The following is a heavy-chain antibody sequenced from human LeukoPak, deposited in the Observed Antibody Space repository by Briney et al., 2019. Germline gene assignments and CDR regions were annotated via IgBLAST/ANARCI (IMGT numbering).Heavy chain of an antibody. CDR3: ARRKGYYDTSGYYAFDY. CDR1: GYSFATYW. D-gene: IGHD3-22*01. CDR2: IYPGDSDT. J-gene: IGHJ4*02. V-gene: IGHV5-51*01. Sequence: PGESLKISCKGSGYSFATYWIGWVPQMPGKGLEWMGIIYPGDSDTRYSPSFQGQVTISVDKSISTAFLQWSSLSASDTAMYYCARRKGYYDTSGYYAFDYWGQGTLVTVSS.